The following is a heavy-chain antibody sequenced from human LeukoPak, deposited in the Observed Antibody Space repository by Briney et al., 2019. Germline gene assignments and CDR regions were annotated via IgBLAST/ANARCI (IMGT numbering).Heavy chain of an antibody. CDR3: AKNYGSGSYYAGRYYYYYYMDV. Sequence: PGGSLTLSCAASGFTFSNYGMSWVRQAPGKGLEWVSGMSRSGSSTYYADFVKGRFTISRDNSKNTLYLQMNSLRSEDTAVYYCAKNYGSGSYYAGRYYYYYYMDVWGKGTTVTVSS. CDR1: GFTFSNYG. D-gene: IGHD3-10*01. V-gene: IGHV3-23*01. CDR2: MSRSGSST. J-gene: IGHJ6*03.